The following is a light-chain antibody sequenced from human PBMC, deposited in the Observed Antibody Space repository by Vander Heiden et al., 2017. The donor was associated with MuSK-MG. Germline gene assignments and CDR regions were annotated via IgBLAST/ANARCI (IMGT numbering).Light chain of an antibody. V-gene: IGLV1-40*01. CDR1: SSNLGARYD. CDR3: QSYDISLSGWV. Sequence: QSVLTQPPSVSGAPGQRVSISCTGNSSNLGARYDVHWYQQVPGTATKVLIYGNTNRPSGVPDRFSASKSGTSAFLAIAGLQAEDEADYYCQSYDISLSGWVFGGGTKLTVL. J-gene: IGLJ3*02. CDR2: GNT.